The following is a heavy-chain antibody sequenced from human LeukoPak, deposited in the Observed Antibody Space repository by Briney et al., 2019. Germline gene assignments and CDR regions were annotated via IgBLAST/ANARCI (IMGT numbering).Heavy chain of an antibody. J-gene: IGHJ5*02. CDR1: GGSISSGGYY. CDR2: IYHSGST. D-gene: IGHD1-1*01. Sequence: SQTLSLTCTVSGGSISSGGYYWSWIRQPPGKGLEWIVYIYHSGSTYYNPSLKSRVTISVDRSKNQFSLKLSSVTAADTAVYYCARNSQLGNWFDPWGQGTLVTVSS. CDR3: ARNSQLGNWFDP. V-gene: IGHV4-30-2*01.